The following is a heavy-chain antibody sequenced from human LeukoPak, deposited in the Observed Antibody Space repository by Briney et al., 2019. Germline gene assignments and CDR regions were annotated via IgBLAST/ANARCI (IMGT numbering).Heavy chain of an antibody. Sequence: PGGSLRLSCAASGFTFSSYAMHWVRQAPGKGLEYVSAISSNGGSTYHANSVKGRFNISRDNSKNTLYLQMGSLRVEDMAVYYCARDWGPGVTGSYYFDHWGQGTLVTVSS. CDR2: ISSNGGST. CDR1: GFTFSSYA. CDR3: ARDWGPGVTGSYYFDH. V-gene: IGHV3-64*01. J-gene: IGHJ4*02. D-gene: IGHD1-20*01.